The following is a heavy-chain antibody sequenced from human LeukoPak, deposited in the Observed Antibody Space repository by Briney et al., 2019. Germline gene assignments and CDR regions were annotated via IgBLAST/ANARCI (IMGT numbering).Heavy chain of an antibody. CDR3: ARDRQSTSLDY. Sequence: GGSLRLSCAASGFTFSYYSMNWVRQAPGKGLEWVPSISSSSSYIYYADSVKGRFTISRDNAKNSLYLLLNSLRAEDTAVYYCARDRQSTSLDYWGQGTLVTVSS. CDR2: ISSSSSYI. D-gene: IGHD2-2*01. CDR1: GFTFSYYS. J-gene: IGHJ4*02. V-gene: IGHV3-21*01.